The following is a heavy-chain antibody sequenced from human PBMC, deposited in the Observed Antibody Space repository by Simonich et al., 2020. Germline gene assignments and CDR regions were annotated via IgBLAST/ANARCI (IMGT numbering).Heavy chain of an antibody. V-gene: IGHV3-21*01. CDR1: GFTFSSYS. CDR2: ISSSSSYI. Sequence: EVQLVESGGGLVKPGGSLRLSCAASGFTFSSYSMNWVRQAPGKWLDWVSSISSSSSYIYYEDSVKGRVTISRDNAKNSLYLQMNSLRAEDTAVYYCARDSSEAYSSSFDYWGQGTLVTVSS. D-gene: IGHD6-6*01. CDR3: ARDSSEAYSSSFDY. J-gene: IGHJ4*02.